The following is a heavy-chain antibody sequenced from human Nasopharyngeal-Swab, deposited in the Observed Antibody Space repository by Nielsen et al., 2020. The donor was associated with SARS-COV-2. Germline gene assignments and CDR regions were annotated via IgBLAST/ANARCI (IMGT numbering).Heavy chain of an antibody. D-gene: IGHD4-17*01. CDR1: GGSFSGYY. Sequence: SETLSLTCAVYGGSFSGYYWSWIRQPPGKGLEWIGEINHSESTNYNPSLKSRVTISVDTSKNQFSLKLSSVTAADTAVYYCARGRFTVHKYYYYYYGMDVWGQGTTVTVSS. CDR2: INHSEST. J-gene: IGHJ6*02. V-gene: IGHV4-34*01. CDR3: ARGRFTVHKYYYYYYGMDV.